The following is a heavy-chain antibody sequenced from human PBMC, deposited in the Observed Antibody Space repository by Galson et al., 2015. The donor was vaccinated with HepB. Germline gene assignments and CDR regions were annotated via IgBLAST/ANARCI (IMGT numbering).Heavy chain of an antibody. J-gene: IGHJ6*02. D-gene: IGHD3-3*01. V-gene: IGHV3-33*01. Sequence: SLRLSCAASGFIFTHYGMHWVRQAPGKGLEWAAVIWYDGSKKYYADSVKGRFTISRDNSKSTLYLQMNSLRAEDTAVYYCARGLIWSGPPYHYGLDVWGQGTTVTVSS. CDR2: IWYDGSKK. CDR1: GFIFTHYG. CDR3: ARGLIWSGPPYHYGLDV.